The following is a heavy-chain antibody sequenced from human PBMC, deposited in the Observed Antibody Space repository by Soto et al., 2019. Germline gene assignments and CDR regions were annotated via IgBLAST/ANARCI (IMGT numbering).Heavy chain of an antibody. Sequence: QVQLQQSGLGLVKPSQTLSLTCAISGDSVSSNSAAWTWIRQSPSRGLEFLGRTYYRSKWYNDYAISVKRRITIDPHTYKNQFSLQLNSVTPEDTAVYYCAREVEHQLAYNWFDPWGQGTLVTVSS. J-gene: IGHJ5*02. D-gene: IGHD6-13*01. CDR1: GDSVSSNSAA. CDR2: TYYRSKWYN. CDR3: AREVEHQLAYNWFDP. V-gene: IGHV6-1*01.